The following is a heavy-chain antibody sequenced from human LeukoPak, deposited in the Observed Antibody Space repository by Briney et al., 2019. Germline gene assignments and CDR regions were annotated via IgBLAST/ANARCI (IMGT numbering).Heavy chain of an antibody. Sequence: GGSLRLSCAASGFTFSSYAMSWVRQAPGKGLEWVSVISGSGGSTYYADSVKGRFTISRDNSKNTLYLQMNSLRAEDTAVYYCASDPAYYYDSSGYSGHYWGQGTLVTVSS. J-gene: IGHJ4*02. D-gene: IGHD3-22*01. CDR1: GFTFSSYA. CDR3: ASDPAYYYDSSGYSGHY. CDR2: ISGSGGST. V-gene: IGHV3-23*01.